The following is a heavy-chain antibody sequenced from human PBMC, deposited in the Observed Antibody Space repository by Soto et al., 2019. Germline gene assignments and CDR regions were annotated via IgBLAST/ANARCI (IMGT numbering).Heavy chain of an antibody. CDR1: GYTFTSYD. Sequence: ASVKVSCKASGYTFTSYDINWVRQATGQGFEWMGWMNPNSGNTGYAQKFQGRVTMTRNTSISTAYMELSSLRSEDTAVYYCARVEECTSTICYYYMDVWGKGTTVTVSS. CDR2: MNPNSGNT. D-gene: IGHD2-2*01. CDR3: ARVEECTSTICYYYMDV. V-gene: IGHV1-8*01. J-gene: IGHJ6*03.